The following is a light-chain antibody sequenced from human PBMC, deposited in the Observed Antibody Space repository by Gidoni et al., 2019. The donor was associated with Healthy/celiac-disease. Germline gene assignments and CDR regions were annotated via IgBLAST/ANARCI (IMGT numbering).Light chain of an antibody. V-gene: IGKV2-28*01. CDR1: QSLLHSNGYNY. Sequence: DIVMTQSPLSLPVTPGEPASISCRSSQSLLHSNGYNYLDWYLQKPGQSPQLLIYLGSNRASGVPDRFSGSGSGTDFPLKISRVEAEDVGVYYCMQALQTPWTFGQXTKVEIK. CDR2: LGS. CDR3: MQALQTPWT. J-gene: IGKJ1*01.